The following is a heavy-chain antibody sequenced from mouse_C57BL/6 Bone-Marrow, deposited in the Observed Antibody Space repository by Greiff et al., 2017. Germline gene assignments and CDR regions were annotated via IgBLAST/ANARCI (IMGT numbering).Heavy chain of an antibody. CDR1: GYTFTDYN. D-gene: IGHD1-1*01. Sequence: VQLQQSGPELVKPGASVKIPCKASGYTFTDYNMDWVKQSHGKSLEWIGDINPNNGGTIYNQKFKGKATLTVDKSSSTAYMELRSLTSEDTAVYYCARRATTVVPLDYWGQGTSVTVSS. V-gene: IGHV1-18*01. CDR3: ARRATTVVPLDY. CDR2: INPNNGGT. J-gene: IGHJ4*01.